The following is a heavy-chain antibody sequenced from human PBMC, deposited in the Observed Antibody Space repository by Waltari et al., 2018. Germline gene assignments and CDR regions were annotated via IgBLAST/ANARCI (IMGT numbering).Heavy chain of an antibody. Sequence: QVQLQESGPGLVKPSETLSLTCTVCGGPVSSGRYHWRWIRQPPGKGLEWIGYIYYSGSTNYNPSLKSRVTISVDTSKNQFSLRLISVTAADTAVYYCARGSGVGAVSFDYWGQGTLVTVSS. D-gene: IGHD3-16*02. V-gene: IGHV4-61*01. CDR1: GGPVSSGRYH. J-gene: IGHJ4*02. CDR3: ARGSGVGAVSFDY. CDR2: IYYSGST.